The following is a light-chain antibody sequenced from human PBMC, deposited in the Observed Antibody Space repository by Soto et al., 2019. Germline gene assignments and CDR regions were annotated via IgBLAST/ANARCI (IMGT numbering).Light chain of an antibody. Sequence: GDRVTIPCRASQSISSWLAWYQQKPGKARKHRIYDASSLENGVPSRFSGSGSGTEFPRTISSLQPDEFAAYYCQQYNSYSKTFGQGTKGEIK. CDR3: QQYNSYSKT. J-gene: IGKJ1*01. CDR2: DAS. CDR1: QSISSW. V-gene: IGKV1-5*01.